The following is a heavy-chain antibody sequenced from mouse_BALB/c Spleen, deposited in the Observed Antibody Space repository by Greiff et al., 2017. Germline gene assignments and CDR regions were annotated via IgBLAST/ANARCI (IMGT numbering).Heavy chain of an antibody. Sequence: EVQRVESGGGLVQPGGSRKLSCAASGFTFSSFGMHWVRQAPEKGLEWVAYISSGSSTIYYADTVKGRFTISRDNPKNTLFLQMTSLRSEDTAMYYCARDGYYVGWYFDVWGAGTTVTVSS. D-gene: IGHD2-3*01. V-gene: IGHV5-17*02. CDR1: GFTFSSFG. J-gene: IGHJ1*01. CDR2: ISSGSSTI. CDR3: ARDGYYVGWYFDV.